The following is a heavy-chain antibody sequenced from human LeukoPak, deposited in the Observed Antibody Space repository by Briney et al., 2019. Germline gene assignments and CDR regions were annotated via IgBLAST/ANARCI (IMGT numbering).Heavy chain of an antibody. D-gene: IGHD2-15*01. V-gene: IGHV4-59*01. CDR1: GGSISIYY. CDR3: ARGRGGGGTSNNWFDP. Sequence: KPPGTLSLTCTVSGGSISIYYWNWIRQPPGKGLEWIGYIYYTGSTNYNPSLKSRVTISVDTSKNQFSLKLSAVTAADTAVYYCARGRGGGGTSNNWFDPWGQGTHVIVSS. J-gene: IGHJ5*02. CDR2: IYYTGST.